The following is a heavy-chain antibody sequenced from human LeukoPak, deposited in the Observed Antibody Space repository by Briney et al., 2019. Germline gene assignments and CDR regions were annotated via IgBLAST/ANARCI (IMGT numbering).Heavy chain of an antibody. V-gene: IGHV4-39*01. CDR2: TYHSGST. CDR1: GGSISSSGYY. CDR3: ARVGGSYFDY. D-gene: IGHD1-26*01. J-gene: IGHJ4*02. Sequence: PSETLSLTCTVSGGSISSSGYYWGWIRQPPGKGLEWIGSTYHSGSTYYNPSLKSRVTISVDTSKNQFSLKLSSVTAADSAVYYCARVGGSYFDYWGQGTLVTVSS.